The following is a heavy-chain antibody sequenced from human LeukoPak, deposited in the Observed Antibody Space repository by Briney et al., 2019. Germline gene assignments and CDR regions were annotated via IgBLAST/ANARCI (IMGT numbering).Heavy chain of an antibody. CDR2: IYYSGST. J-gene: IGHJ4*02. CDR1: GGSISSYY. CDR3: ARHKPGPFDY. V-gene: IGHV4-59*08. Sequence: PSETLSLTCTVSGGSISSYYWSWIRQPPGKGLEWIGYIYYSGSTNYNPSLKSRVTMSVDTSKNQFSLNLSSVTAADTAVYYCARHKPGPFDYWGQGTLVTVSS.